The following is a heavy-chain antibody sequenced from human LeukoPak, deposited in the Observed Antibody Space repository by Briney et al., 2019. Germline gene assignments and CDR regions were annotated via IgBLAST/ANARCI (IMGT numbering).Heavy chain of an antibody. CDR3: ARGSTVTPRYFDY. CDR1: GGSISSRSYD. Sequence: SETLSLTCTVSGGSISSRSYDWGWIRQSPGKGLEWIGIFSYNGNTYHNPSLRSRVTISGDTSKNQFSLKLTSVTAADTAVYYCARGSTVTPRYFDYWGQGTLVTVSS. CDR2: FSYNGNT. J-gene: IGHJ4*02. D-gene: IGHD4-17*01. V-gene: IGHV4-39*07.